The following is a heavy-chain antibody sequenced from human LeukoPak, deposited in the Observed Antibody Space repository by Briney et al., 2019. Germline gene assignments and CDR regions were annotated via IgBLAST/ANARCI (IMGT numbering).Heavy chain of an antibody. CDR3: ARGGRGMSGYDSVFDY. J-gene: IGHJ4*02. Sequence: ASVKVSCKASGGTFSSYAISWVRQAPGQGLEWMGGIIPIFGTASYAQKFQGRVTITADESTSTAYMELSSLRSEDTAVYYCARGGRGMSGYDSVFDYWGQGTLVTVSS. V-gene: IGHV1-69*13. CDR1: GGTFSSYA. D-gene: IGHD5-12*01. CDR2: IIPIFGTA.